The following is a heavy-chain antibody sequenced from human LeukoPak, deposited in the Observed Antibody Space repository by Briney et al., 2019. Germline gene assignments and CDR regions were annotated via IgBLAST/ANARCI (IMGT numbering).Heavy chain of an antibody. CDR3: AKDTSGDYGGNQ. CDR2: ISGDGGST. V-gene: IGHV3-43*02. CDR1: GFTFDDYA. Sequence: GGSLRLSCAPSGFTFDDYAMHWVRQAPGKGLEWVSLISGDGGSTYYADSVKGRFTISRDNSKNSLYLQMNSLRTEDTALYYCAKDTSGDYGGNQWGQGTLVTVSS. D-gene: IGHD4-23*01. J-gene: IGHJ4*02.